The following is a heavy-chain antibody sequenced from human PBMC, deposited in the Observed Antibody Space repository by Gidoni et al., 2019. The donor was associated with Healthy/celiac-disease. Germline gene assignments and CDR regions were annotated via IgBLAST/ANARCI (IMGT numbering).Heavy chain of an antibody. CDR1: GGSLSSSSYY. V-gene: IGHV4-39*07. CDR3: AREVSGYWYFDL. CDR2: IYYSGST. D-gene: IGHD3-10*01. Sequence: QLQLQESGPGLVKPSETLSLTCTVSGGSLSSSSYYWGWIRQPPGKGLEWIGSIYYSGSTYYNPSLKSRVTISVDTSKNQCSLKLSSVTAADTAVYYCAREVSGYWYFDLWGRGTLVTVSS. J-gene: IGHJ2*01.